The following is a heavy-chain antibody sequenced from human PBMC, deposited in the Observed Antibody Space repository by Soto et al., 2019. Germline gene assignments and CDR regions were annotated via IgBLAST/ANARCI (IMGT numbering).Heavy chain of an antibody. CDR2: INPNSGGT. J-gene: IGHJ4*02. D-gene: IGHD1-7*01. Sequence: ASVKVSCKASGYTFTGYYMHWVRQAPGQGLEWMGWINPNSGGTNYAQKFQGWVTMTRDTSISTAYMELSRLRSDDTAVYYCARGFTGPTFWFDYWGQGTLVTVSS. V-gene: IGHV1-2*04. CDR3: ARGFTGPTFWFDY. CDR1: GYTFTGYY.